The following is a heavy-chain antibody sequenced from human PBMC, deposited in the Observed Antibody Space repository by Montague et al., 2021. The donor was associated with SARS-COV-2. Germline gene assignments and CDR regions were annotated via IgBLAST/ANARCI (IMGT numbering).Heavy chain of an antibody. CDR2: IRTTGHT. CDR3: ARFGSGTLEFDL. CDR1: GASISTGIYY. Sequence: TLSLTCTVSGASISTGIYYWSWIRQPAGKGLEWIGRIRTTGHTDYNSSLESRVFMSVDTSTNLFSLSLTSVTAAATAVYFCARFGSGTLEFDLWGQGTLVTVSS. D-gene: IGHD1-26*01. J-gene: IGHJ4*02. V-gene: IGHV4-61*02.